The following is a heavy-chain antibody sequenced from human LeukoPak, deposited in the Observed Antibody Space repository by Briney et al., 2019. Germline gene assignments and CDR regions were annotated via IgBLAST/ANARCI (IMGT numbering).Heavy chain of an antibody. CDR3: ARVTTLTDYYYDY. Sequence: GGSLRLSCAASGFTFSDHYMDWVRQAPGKGLERVGRTRNKAKSYTTGYAASVKGRFTISRDGSKSSLFLQMKSLKTEDTAVYYCARVTTLTDYYYDYWGQGTLVTVSS. D-gene: IGHD4-17*01. J-gene: IGHJ4*02. V-gene: IGHV3-72*01. CDR2: TRNKAKSYTT. CDR1: GFTFSDHY.